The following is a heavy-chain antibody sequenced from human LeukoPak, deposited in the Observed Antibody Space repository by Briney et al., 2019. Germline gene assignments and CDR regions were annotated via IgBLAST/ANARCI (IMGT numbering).Heavy chain of an antibody. V-gene: IGHV4-59*01. D-gene: IGHD2-2*01. CDR1: GGSISSYY. Sequence: SETLSLTCTVSGGSISSYYWSWIRQPPGKGLEWIGYIYYSGSTNYNPSLKSRVSISVDTSKNQFSLKLSSVTAADTAVYYCARECSSTSCSYYFDYWGQGTLVTVSS. J-gene: IGHJ4*02. CDR2: IYYSGST. CDR3: ARECSSTSCSYYFDY.